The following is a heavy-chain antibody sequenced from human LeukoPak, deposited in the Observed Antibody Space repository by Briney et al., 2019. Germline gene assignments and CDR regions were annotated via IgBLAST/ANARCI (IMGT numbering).Heavy chain of an antibody. CDR1: GGTFSSYG. J-gene: IGHJ5*02. Sequence: ASVKVSCKASGGTFSSYGISWVRQAPGQGLEWMGWISAYNGNTDYAQKLQGRVTMTTDTSSSTAYMELRSLRSDDTAVYYCARDLRGRIAAPDWFDPWGQGTLVTVSS. D-gene: IGHD6-6*01. V-gene: IGHV1-18*01. CDR2: ISAYNGNT. CDR3: ARDLRGRIAAPDWFDP.